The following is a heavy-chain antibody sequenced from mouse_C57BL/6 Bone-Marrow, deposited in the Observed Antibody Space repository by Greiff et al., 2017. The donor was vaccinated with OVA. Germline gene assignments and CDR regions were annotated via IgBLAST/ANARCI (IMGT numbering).Heavy chain of an antibody. J-gene: IGHJ4*01. V-gene: IGHV5-9*01. CDR3: ARRGDY. Sequence: EVKVVESGGGLVKPGGSLKLSCAASGFTFSSYTMSWVRQTPEKRLEWVATISGGGGNTYYPDSVKGRFTISRDNAKNTLYLQMSSLRSEDSALYYCARRGDYWGQGTSVTVSS. CDR2: ISGGGGNT. CDR1: GFTFSSYT.